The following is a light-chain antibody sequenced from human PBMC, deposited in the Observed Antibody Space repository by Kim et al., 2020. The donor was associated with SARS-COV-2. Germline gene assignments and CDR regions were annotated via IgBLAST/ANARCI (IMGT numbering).Light chain of an antibody. CDR1: SSDVGGYNY. CDR3: SSYAGSNNYV. CDR2: EVN. V-gene: IGLV2-8*01. Sequence: QSALTQPPSASGSPGQSVTISCTGTSSDVGGYNYVSWYQQHPGKAPKLMIYEVNKRPSGVPDRFSGSKSGNTASLTVSGLQAEGEAEYYCSSYAGSNNYVFGTGTQLTVL. J-gene: IGLJ1*01.